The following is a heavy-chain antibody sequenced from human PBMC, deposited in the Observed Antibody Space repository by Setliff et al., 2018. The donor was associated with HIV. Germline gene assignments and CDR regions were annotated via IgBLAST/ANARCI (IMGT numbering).Heavy chain of an antibody. CDR2: NSAYNGNT. CDR1: GYTFTSYG. CDR3: ARDPGRDGYNLGAFDI. V-gene: IGHV1-18*01. Sequence: ASVKVSCKASGYTFTSYGISWVRQAPGQGLEWMGWNSAYNGNTNYAQKLQGRVTMTTDTSTSTAYMELRSLRSDDTAVYYCARDPGRDGYNLGAFDIWGQGTMVTVSS. D-gene: IGHD5-12*01. J-gene: IGHJ3*02.